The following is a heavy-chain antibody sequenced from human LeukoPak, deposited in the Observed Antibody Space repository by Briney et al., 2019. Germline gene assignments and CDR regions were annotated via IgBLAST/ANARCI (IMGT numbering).Heavy chain of an antibody. D-gene: IGHD3-22*01. CDR3: ARDHVGSGYYYFDS. Sequence: GGSLRISCAASGFTFADYGMSWVRQAPGKGLEWVSGITGNGGSVGYADAMKGRFTVSRDNAKKSLYLQTNSLRDEDTALYYCARDHVGSGYYYFDSWGQGTLVTVSS. V-gene: IGHV3-20*04. CDR1: GFTFADYG. J-gene: IGHJ4*02. CDR2: ITGNGGSV.